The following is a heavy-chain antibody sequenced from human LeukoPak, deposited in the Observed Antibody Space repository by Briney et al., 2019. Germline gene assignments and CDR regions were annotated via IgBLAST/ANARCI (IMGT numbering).Heavy chain of an antibody. Sequence: PSETLSLTCTVSGGSISSYYWNWIRQPAGKGLEWIGRIYHSGSTYYNPSLKSRVTISIDTSKNQFSLKLRSVTAADTAVYYCARHLPGYSNTWPGPWGQGTLVTVSS. J-gene: IGHJ5*02. CDR1: GGSISSYY. D-gene: IGHD2-2*01. CDR3: ARHLPGYSNTWPGP. CDR2: IYHSGST. V-gene: IGHV4-59*05.